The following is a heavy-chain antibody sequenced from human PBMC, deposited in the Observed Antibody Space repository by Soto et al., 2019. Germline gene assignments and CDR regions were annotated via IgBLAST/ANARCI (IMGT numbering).Heavy chain of an antibody. CDR1: GGTFSSYA. Sequence: QVQLVQSGAEVKKPGSSVKVSCKASGGTFSSYAISWVRQAPGQGLEWLGGIIPIFGTANYAQKFQGRVTITADESTSTAYMELSSLRSEDTACYYCTGVVRGVRGGARFDPWGQGTLVTVSS. J-gene: IGHJ5*02. D-gene: IGHD3-10*01. CDR2: IIPIFGTA. V-gene: IGHV1-69*01. CDR3: TGVVRGVRGGARFDP.